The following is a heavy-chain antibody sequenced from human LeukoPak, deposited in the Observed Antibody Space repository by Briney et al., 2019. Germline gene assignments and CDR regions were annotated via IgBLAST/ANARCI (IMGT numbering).Heavy chain of an antibody. J-gene: IGHJ6*03. Sequence: GGSLRLSCAASGFTFSSYEMNWVRQAPGKGLEWVSYISSSGSTIYYADSVKGRFTISRDNSKNTLYLQMNSLRAEDTAVYYCTKSPAQYYYGSGPRLFMDVWGKGTTVTISS. CDR1: GFTFSSYE. D-gene: IGHD3-10*01. V-gene: IGHV3-48*03. CDR3: TKSPAQYYYGSGPRLFMDV. CDR2: ISSSGSTI.